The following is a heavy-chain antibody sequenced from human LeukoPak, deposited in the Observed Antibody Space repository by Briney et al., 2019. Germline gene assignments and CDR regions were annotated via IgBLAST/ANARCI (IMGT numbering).Heavy chain of an antibody. J-gene: IGHJ4*02. CDR3: TRGLTTVTTEGVRGVDY. V-gene: IGHV3-30*03. CDR2: ISYDGSNK. D-gene: IGHD4-17*01. Sequence: GGSLRLSCAASGFTFSSYGMQWVRQAPGKGLEWVAVISYDGSNKYYADSVKGRFTISRGNSKNTLYLQMNSLKTEDTAVYYCTRGLTTVTTEGVRGVDYWGQGTLVTVSS. CDR1: GFTFSSYG.